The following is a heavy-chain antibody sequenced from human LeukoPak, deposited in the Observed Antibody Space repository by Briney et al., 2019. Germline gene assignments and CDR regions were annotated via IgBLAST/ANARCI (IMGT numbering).Heavy chain of an antibody. D-gene: IGHD3-10*01. CDR3: ARAIYGSGLGNWFDP. CDR1: GYTFTSYA. V-gene: IGHV1-3*01. Sequence: EASVKVSCKASGYTFTSYAMHWVRQAPGQRLEWMGWINAGNGNTKYSQKFQGRVTITRDTSASTAYMELSSLRSEDTAVYYCARAIYGSGLGNWFDPWGQGTLVAVSS. CDR2: INAGNGNT. J-gene: IGHJ5*02.